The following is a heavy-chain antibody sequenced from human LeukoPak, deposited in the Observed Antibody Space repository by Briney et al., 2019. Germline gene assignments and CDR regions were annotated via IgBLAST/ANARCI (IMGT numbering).Heavy chain of an antibody. D-gene: IGHD3-10*01. CDR1: GYSFTSYW. J-gene: IGHJ4*02. V-gene: IGHV5-10-1*01. CDR2: IDPSDSHT. Sequence: HGESLKISCKGSGYSFTSYWISWVRQMPGKGLEWMGRIDPSDSHTNYSPSFQGHVTISADKSISTAYLQWSSLKASDTAMYYCARTYGSGSYMFNYWGQGTLVTVSS. CDR3: ARTYGSGSYMFNY.